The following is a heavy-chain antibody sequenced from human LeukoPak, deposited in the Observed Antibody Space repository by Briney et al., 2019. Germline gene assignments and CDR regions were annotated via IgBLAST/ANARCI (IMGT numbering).Heavy chain of an antibody. CDR2: MYTGGTT. CDR1: GFSVSDTH. Sequence: GGSLRLSCAASGFSVSDTHMSWVRQAPGKGLEWVSAMYTGGTTYYADSVTGRFTISRDKSKNTLYLQMNSLRIEDTAVYYCAKDEVTSGGGLASWGQGTLVTVSS. CDR3: AKDEVTSGGGLAS. V-gene: IGHV3-53*01. J-gene: IGHJ4*02. D-gene: IGHD3-10*01.